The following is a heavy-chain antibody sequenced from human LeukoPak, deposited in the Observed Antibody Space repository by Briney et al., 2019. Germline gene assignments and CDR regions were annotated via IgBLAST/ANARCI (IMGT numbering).Heavy chain of an antibody. V-gene: IGHV4-39*07. D-gene: IGHD3-10*01. CDR2: IYYSGST. CDR3: ARGEVLLWFGELSIPQYFQH. J-gene: IGHJ1*01. CDR1: GGSISSSSYY. Sequence: SETLSLTCTVSGGSISSSSYYWGWIRQPPGKGLEWIGSIYYSGSTYYNPSLKSRVTISVDTSKNQFSLKLSSVTAADTAVYYCARGEVLLWFGELSIPQYFQHWGQGTLVTVSS.